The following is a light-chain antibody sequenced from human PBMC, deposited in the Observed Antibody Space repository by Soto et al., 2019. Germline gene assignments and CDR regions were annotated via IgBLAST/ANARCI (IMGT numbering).Light chain of an antibody. CDR3: QQYHNWWT. V-gene: IGKV3-15*01. Sequence: DRVLTQSPGTLSLSPGERATLSCRASQSVSSNLVWYQQKPGQAPRLLIYGASTRVTGIPARFSGSGSGTEFTLTISSLQSEDFAVYYCQQYHNWWTFGQGTKVDI. CDR2: GAS. J-gene: IGKJ1*01. CDR1: QSVSSN.